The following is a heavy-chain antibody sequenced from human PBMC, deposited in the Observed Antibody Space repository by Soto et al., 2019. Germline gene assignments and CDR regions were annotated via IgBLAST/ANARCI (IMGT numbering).Heavy chain of an antibody. J-gene: IGHJ4*02. Sequence: ASLNVSCKASGYTFTSYAMHWVRLTPGQRLEWMGWINAGNGNTKYSQKFQGRVTITRDTSASTAYMELSSLRSEDTAVYYCARDASEGYSYGLPYVTPVYFDYWGQGTLVTVSS. CDR2: INAGNGNT. D-gene: IGHD5-18*01. CDR1: GYTFTSYA. V-gene: IGHV1-3*01. CDR3: ARDASEGYSYGLPYVTPVYFDY.